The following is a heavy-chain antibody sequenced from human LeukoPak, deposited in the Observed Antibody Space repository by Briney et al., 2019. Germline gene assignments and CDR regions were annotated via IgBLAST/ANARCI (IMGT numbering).Heavy chain of an antibody. CDR1: GYTLTELS. D-gene: IGHD3-16*01. CDR2: FDPEDGET. Sequence: ASVKVSCEVSGYTLTELSMHWVRQAPGKGLEWMGGFDPEDGETIYAQKFQGRVTMTEDTSTDTAYMELSSLRSEDTAVYYCATVFSIGGYYFDYWGQGTLVTVSS. CDR3: ATVFSIGGYYFDY. V-gene: IGHV1-24*01. J-gene: IGHJ4*02.